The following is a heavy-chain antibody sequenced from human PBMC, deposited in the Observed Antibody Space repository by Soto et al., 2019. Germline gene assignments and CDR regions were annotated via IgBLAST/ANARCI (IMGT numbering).Heavy chain of an antibody. D-gene: IGHD3-22*01. CDR2: INPSGGST. Sequence: ASVKVSCKSSGYTFTSYYMHWVRQAPGQGLEWMGIINPSGGSTSYAQKFQGRVTMTRDTSTSTVYMELSSLRSEDTAVYYCARDDSSGYYLPWGQGTLVTVSS. V-gene: IGHV1-46*01. J-gene: IGHJ5*02. CDR3: ARDDSSGYYLP. CDR1: GYTFTSYY.